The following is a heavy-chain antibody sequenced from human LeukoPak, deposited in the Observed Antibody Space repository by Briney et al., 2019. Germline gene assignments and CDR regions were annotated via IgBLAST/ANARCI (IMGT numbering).Heavy chain of an antibody. Sequence: GGSLRLSCAASGFTFSSYAMSWVRQAPGKGLEWVSAISGSGGNTYYADSVKGRFTISRDNSKNTLYLQMNSLRAEDTAVYYCARASVGATTGDYWGQGTLVTVSS. CDR1: GFTFSSYA. CDR2: ISGSGGNT. CDR3: ARASVGATTGDY. V-gene: IGHV3-23*01. J-gene: IGHJ4*02. D-gene: IGHD1-26*01.